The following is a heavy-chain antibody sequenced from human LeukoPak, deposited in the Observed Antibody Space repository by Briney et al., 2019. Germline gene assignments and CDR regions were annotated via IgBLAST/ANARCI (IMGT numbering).Heavy chain of an antibody. CDR2: IGTDGDT. Sequence: GGSLRLSCAASGFTFSSYDMHWVRQVIGESLEWVSGIGTDGDTYYSGSVKGRFTISRENAKTSLYLQMNSLRAGDTAVYYCARSRVGHSSGCDYFDYWGQGTLVTVSS. J-gene: IGHJ4*02. CDR3: ARSRVGHSSGCDYFDY. V-gene: IGHV3-13*01. CDR1: GFTFSSYD. D-gene: IGHD3-22*01.